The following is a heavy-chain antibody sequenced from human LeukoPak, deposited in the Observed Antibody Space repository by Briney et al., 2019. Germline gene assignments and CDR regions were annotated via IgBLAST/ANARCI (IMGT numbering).Heavy chain of an antibody. CDR1: GYSFTNHW. V-gene: IGHV5-51*01. CDR2: IYPGDSDT. CDR3: ARLFAPIY. Sequence: GESLKISCKASGYSFTNHWIAWVRQMPGKGLEWMGIIYPGDSDTRYSPSFQGQLTISADKSISTAYLQWSSLRASDTAMYFCARLFAPIYWGRGTRVTVPS. J-gene: IGHJ4*02.